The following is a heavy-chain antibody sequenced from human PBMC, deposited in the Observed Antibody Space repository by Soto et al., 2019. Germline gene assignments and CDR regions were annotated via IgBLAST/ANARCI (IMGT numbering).Heavy chain of an antibody. J-gene: IGHJ5*02. CDR2: TYFRSKWYN. CDR1: GYSVSSNTAS. D-gene: IGHD5-12*01. V-gene: IGHV6-1*01. Sequence: SQTLSLTCAISGYSVSSNTASWNWIRQSPSRGLEWLGRTYFRSKWYNDHAVSVKSRIIINPDTSNNQFSLQLNSVTPEDTAVYFCAKGDNLGPKTGYAFDPWGQGIMVTVSS. CDR3: AKGDNLGPKTGYAFDP.